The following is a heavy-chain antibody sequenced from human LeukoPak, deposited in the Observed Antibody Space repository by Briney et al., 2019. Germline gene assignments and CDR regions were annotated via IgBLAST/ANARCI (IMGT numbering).Heavy chain of an antibody. CDR1: GYTFTSYA. V-gene: IGHV7-4-1*02. CDR3: ARVSSGYKSPPQELNFDY. Sequence: ASVKVSCKASGYTFTSYAMNWVRQAPGQGLEWMGWINTNTGNPTYAQGFTGRFVFSLDTSVSTAYLQISSLKAEDTAVYYCARVSSGYKSPPQELNFDYWGQGTLVTVSS. D-gene: IGHD3-22*01. J-gene: IGHJ4*02. CDR2: INTNTGNP.